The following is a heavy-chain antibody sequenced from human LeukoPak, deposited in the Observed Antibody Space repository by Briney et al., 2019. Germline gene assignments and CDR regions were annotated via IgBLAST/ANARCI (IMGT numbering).Heavy chain of an antibody. V-gene: IGHV3-74*01. Sequence: GGSLRLSCATSGFTFSTSWMHWVRQAPGKGLVWVSRINTDGNTRDYADSVKGRFTISRDNAKSTLYLQMNSLRADDTAVYYCVRDMGYYDKVWGQGTLVTVSS. CDR2: INTDGNTR. J-gene: IGHJ4*02. CDR3: VRDMGYYDKV. D-gene: IGHD3-22*01. CDR1: GFTFSTSW.